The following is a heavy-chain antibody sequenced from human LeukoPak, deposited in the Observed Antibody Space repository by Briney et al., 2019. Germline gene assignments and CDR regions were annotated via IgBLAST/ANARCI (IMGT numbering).Heavy chain of an antibody. CDR3: ARAVWFGELLSYYYGMDV. CDR2: MNPNSGNT. D-gene: IGHD3-10*01. J-gene: IGHJ6*02. CDR1: GYTFTSYD. Sequence: GASVTVSCKASGYTFTSYDINWVRQATGQGLEWMGCMNPNSGNTGYAQKFQGRVTMTRNTSISTAYMELSSLRSEDTAVYYCARAVWFGELLSYYYGMDVWGQGTTVTVSS. V-gene: IGHV1-8*01.